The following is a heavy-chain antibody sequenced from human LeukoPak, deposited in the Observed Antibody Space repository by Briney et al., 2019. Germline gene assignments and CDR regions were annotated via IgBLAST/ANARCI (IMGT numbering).Heavy chain of an antibody. CDR2: ISTYNGNA. D-gene: IGHD1-14*01. J-gene: IGHJ6*03. CDR3: ARGRTVTGAFYYYYYMDV. V-gene: IGHV1-18*01. Sequence: ASVKVSCKASGYTFTTFGISWVRQAPGQGLECMGWISTYNGNANYAQKFQGRVTNTADESTSTAYMELSSLRSEDTAVYYCARGRTVTGAFYYYYYMDVWGKGTTVTVSS. CDR1: GYTFTTFG.